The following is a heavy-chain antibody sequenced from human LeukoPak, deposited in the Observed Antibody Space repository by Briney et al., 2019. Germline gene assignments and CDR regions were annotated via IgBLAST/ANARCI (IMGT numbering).Heavy chain of an antibody. Sequence: SQTLSLTCTVSGGSISSGGYYWSWIRQHPGKGLEWIGYIYYSGSTYYNPSLKSRVTISVDTSKNQFSLKLSSVTAADTAVYYCARDNVVSGRTFDYWGQGTLVTVSS. D-gene: IGHD1-26*01. V-gene: IGHV4-31*03. J-gene: IGHJ4*02. CDR2: IYYSGST. CDR3: ARDNVVSGRTFDY. CDR1: GGSISSGGYY.